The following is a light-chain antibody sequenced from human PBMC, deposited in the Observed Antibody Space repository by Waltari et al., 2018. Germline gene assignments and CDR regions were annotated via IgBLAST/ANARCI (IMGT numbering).Light chain of an antibody. Sequence: DIQMTQSPSSLSASIGDRVAISCRTSQSVSVYLNWYQHKPGEAPKLLIYAASILQSGVPSRFSGSRSGTDFTLTITDLQPEDFASYYCQQSYTTREGSFGQGTKLEIK. V-gene: IGKV1-39*01. CDR1: QSVSVY. J-gene: IGKJ2*01. CDR2: AAS. CDR3: QQSYTTREGS.